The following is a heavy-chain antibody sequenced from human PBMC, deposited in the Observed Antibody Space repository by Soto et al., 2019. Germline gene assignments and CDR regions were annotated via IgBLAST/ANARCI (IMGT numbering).Heavy chain of an antibody. CDR1: GGSISSSSYY. V-gene: IGHV4-39*01. CDR2: IYYSGST. D-gene: IGHD3-16*02. CDR3: ASSYYDYIWGSYPPTDY. J-gene: IGHJ4*02. Sequence: SETLSLTCTVSGGSISSSSYYWGWIRQPPGKGLEWIGSIYYSGSTYYNPSLKSRVTISVDTSKNQFSLKLSSVTAADTAVYYCASSYYDYIWGSYPPTDYWGQGTLVTVSS.